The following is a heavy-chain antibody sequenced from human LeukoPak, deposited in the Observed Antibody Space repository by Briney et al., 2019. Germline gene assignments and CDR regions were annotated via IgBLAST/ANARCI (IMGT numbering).Heavy chain of an antibody. CDR2: ISAYNGNT. J-gene: IGHJ4*02. CDR1: GYIFTSYG. D-gene: IGHD3-22*01. CDR3: ARVVIYYDSSGYSYVRPRYFDY. Sequence: ASVKVSCKASGYIFTSYGISWLRQAPGQGLEWMGWISAYNGNTNYAQKLQGRVTMTTDTSTSTAYMELRSLRSDDTAVSYCARVVIYYDSSGYSYVRPRYFDYWGQGTLVTVSS. V-gene: IGHV1-18*01.